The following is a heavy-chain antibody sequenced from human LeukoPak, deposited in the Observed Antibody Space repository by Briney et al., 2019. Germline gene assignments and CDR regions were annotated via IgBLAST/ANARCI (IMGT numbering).Heavy chain of an antibody. J-gene: IGHJ4*02. CDR3: ARDEEGPIDY. CDR2: IIPILGIA. CDR1: GGTFSSYA. V-gene: IGHV1-69*04. Sequence: GASVKVSCKASGGTFSSYAISWVRQAPGQGLEWMGRIIPILGIANYAQKFQGRVTITADKSTSTAYMGLSSLRSEDTAVYYCARDEEGPIDYWGQGTLVTVSS.